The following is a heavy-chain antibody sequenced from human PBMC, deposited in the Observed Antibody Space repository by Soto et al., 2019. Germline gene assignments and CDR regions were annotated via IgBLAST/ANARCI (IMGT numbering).Heavy chain of an antibody. CDR1: GFTFSNYA. J-gene: IGHJ4*02. Sequence: SGGSLRLSCAASGFTFSNYAMSWVRQTPGKGLEWVSTISGGGHNTYYADSVKGRFTISRDNSKSTLYVQMNSLRAEDTAIYYCAKESTYDSSGYYRYWGQGTLVTVSS. V-gene: IGHV3-23*01. D-gene: IGHD3-22*01. CDR2: ISGGGHNT. CDR3: AKESTYDSSGYYRY.